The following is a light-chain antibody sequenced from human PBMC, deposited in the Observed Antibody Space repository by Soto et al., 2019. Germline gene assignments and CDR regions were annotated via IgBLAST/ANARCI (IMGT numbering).Light chain of an antibody. V-gene: IGLV2-14*01. J-gene: IGLJ2*01. Sequence: QSALTQPASVSGSPGQSITISCTGTSSDVDTYNYVSWYQQYPGKAPKLMIHDVSNRPSGVSNRFSGSKSGNTASLTISGLQAEDEADYYCSSYTSSNTLGVFGGGTKQTVL. CDR3: SSYTSSNTLGV. CDR2: DVS. CDR1: SSDVDTYNY.